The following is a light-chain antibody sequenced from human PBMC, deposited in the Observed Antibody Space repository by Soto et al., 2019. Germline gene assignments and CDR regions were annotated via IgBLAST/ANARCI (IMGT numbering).Light chain of an antibody. Sequence: DIVMTQSPDSLAVSLGERATINCKSSQSVLYSSNNKNYLAWYQQKPGQPPKLLIYWASTRESGVPDRFSGSGSGTDFTLTISSLQAEDVAVYYCQQYLTTPPTFGQGTKLEIK. CDR2: WAS. J-gene: IGKJ2*01. CDR3: QQYLTTPPT. V-gene: IGKV4-1*01. CDR1: QSVLYSSNNKNY.